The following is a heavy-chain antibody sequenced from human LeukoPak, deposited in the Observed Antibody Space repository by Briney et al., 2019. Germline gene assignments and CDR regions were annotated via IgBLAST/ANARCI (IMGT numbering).Heavy chain of an antibody. V-gene: IGHV3-74*01. CDR1: GFTFSSYW. Sequence: GGSLRLSCAASGFTFSSYWMHWVRQAPGKGLVWVSRINSDGSSTSYADSVKGRFTISRDNAKNTLYLQMNSLRAEDTAVYYCARVGPKYYYDSSGSSFKYSDYWGQGTLVTVSS. J-gene: IGHJ4*02. D-gene: IGHD3-22*01. CDR2: INSDGSST. CDR3: ARVGPKYYYDSSGSSFKYSDY.